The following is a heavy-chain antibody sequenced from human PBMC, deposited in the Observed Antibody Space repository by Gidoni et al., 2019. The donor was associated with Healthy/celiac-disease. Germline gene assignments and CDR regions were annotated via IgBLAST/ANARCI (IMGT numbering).Heavy chain of an antibody. Sequence: QVQLVESGGGVVQPGRSLRLSCAASGFTFSSYGMHWVRQAPGKGLEWVAVIWYDGSNKYYADSVKGRFTISRDNSKNTLYLQMNSLRAEDTAVYYCARDGTHPHCKDAFDIWGQGTMVTVSS. CDR1: GFTFSSYG. D-gene: IGHD2-15*01. V-gene: IGHV3-33*01. J-gene: IGHJ3*02. CDR3: ARDGTHPHCKDAFDI. CDR2: IWYDGSNK.